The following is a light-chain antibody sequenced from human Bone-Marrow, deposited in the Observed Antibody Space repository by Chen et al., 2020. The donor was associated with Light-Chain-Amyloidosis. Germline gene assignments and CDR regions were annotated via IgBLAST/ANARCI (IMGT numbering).Light chain of an antibody. Sequence: SYELTQPPSVSVSPGQTARITCSGDDLPTKYAYWYQQKPGQAPVLVIHRDTERPSGISERFSGSSSGTTATLTISGVQAEDEADYHCQSADSGGACEVIFVGGTKLTVL. CDR2: RDT. V-gene: IGLV3-25*03. CDR3: QSADSGGACEVI. J-gene: IGLJ2*01. CDR1: DLPTKY.